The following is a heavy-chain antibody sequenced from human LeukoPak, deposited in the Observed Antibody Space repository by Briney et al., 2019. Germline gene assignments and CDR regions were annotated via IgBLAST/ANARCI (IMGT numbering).Heavy chain of an antibody. J-gene: IGHJ4*02. V-gene: IGHV3-48*02. Sequence: GGSLRLSCAASGFNFSNYSMNWVRQAPGKGLEWVSYISSSGRTIHHADSVKGRFTISRDNAKNSLYLQMNSLRDEDTAVYYCARFGSVLWDFDYWGQGALVTVSS. D-gene: IGHD3-10*01. CDR3: ARFGSVLWDFDY. CDR2: ISSSGRTI. CDR1: GFNFSNYS.